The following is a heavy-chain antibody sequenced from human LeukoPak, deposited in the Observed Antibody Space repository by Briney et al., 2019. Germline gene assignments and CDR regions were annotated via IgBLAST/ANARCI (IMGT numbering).Heavy chain of an antibody. CDR3: ARGIPATNEGYYFDD. CDR2: IYYNGVT. J-gene: IGHJ4*02. V-gene: IGHV4-59*01. CDR1: GGSITDYF. D-gene: IGHD1-26*01. Sequence: PSETLSLTCSVSGGSITDYFWTWIRQPPGKGLEWIGYIYYNGVTNYNPSLKSRVTISIDTSKSQFSLKLRSVTAADTAVYYCARGIPATNEGYYFDDWGQGTLVTVSS.